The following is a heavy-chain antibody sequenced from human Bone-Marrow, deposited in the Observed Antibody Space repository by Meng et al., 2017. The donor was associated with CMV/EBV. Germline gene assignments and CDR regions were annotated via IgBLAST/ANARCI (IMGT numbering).Heavy chain of an antibody. Sequence: ASVKVSCKASGYTFTSYYMHWVRQAPGQGLEWMGIINPSGGSTSYAQKFQGRVTMIRDTSTSTVYMELSSLRSEDTAVYYCARDGSEYCSSTRWYSLYGMDVWGQGTTVTVSS. D-gene: IGHD2-2*02. CDR2: INPSGGST. CDR1: GYTFTSYY. V-gene: IGHV1-46*01. J-gene: IGHJ6*02. CDR3: ARDGSEYCSSTRWYSLYGMDV.